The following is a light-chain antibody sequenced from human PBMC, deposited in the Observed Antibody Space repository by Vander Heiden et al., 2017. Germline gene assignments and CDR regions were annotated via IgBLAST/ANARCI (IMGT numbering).Light chain of an antibody. Sequence: SSELTQDPAVSVALGQTVRITCQGDSLRSYYASWYQQKPGQAPVLVIYGKNNRPSGIPDRFSGSRSGNTASLTITGAQAEDEADYYCNSRDSSGNPHVVVGGGTKLSVL. CDR2: GKN. CDR1: SLRSYY. V-gene: IGLV3-19*01. CDR3: NSRDSSGNPHVV. J-gene: IGLJ2*01.